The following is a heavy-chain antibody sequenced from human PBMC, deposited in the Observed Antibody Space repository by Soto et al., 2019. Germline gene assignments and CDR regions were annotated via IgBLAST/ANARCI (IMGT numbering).Heavy chain of an antibody. J-gene: IGHJ4*01. D-gene: IGHD3-10*01. V-gene: IGHV3-30-3*01. Sequence: QVQLVESGGGVVQPGRSLRLSCAASGFTFSSYAMHWVRQAPGKGLEWVAVISYDGSNKYYADSVKGRFTISRDNSKNTLYLQMNSLRAEDTXXXXCARDRVTMVRGVXXTRKGFDY. CDR1: GFTFSSYA. CDR2: ISYDGSNK. CDR3: ARDRVTMVRGVXXTRKGFDY.